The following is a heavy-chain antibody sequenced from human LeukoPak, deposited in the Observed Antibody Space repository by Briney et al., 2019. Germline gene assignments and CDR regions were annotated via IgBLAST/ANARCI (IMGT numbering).Heavy chain of an antibody. D-gene: IGHD2-2*01. V-gene: IGHV4-30-2*01. Sequence: SQTLSLTCAVSGGSISSGGYSWSWIRQPPGKGLEWIGYIYHSGSTYYNPSLKSRVTISVDTSKNQFSLKLSSVTAADTAVYYCASSPSYSPRGGYCSSTSCYVDYWGQGTLVTVSS. CDR2: IYHSGST. CDR1: GGSISSGGYS. CDR3: ASSPSYSPRGGYCSSTSCYVDY. J-gene: IGHJ4*02.